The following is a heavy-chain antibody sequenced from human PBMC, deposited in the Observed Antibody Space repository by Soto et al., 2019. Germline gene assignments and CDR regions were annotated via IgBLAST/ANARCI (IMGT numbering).Heavy chain of an antibody. Sequence: TLSLTCAVYGGSFSGHYWSWIRQSPGKGLEWIGEIGHSGGTIYNPSLEGRVTISEDSSNNQFSLKLNSVTAADTAVYYCARHGEYYFDYWGQGAPVTVSS. CDR2: IGHSGGT. D-gene: IGHD7-27*01. CDR3: ARHGEYYFDY. J-gene: IGHJ4*02. V-gene: IGHV4-34*01. CDR1: GGSFSGHY.